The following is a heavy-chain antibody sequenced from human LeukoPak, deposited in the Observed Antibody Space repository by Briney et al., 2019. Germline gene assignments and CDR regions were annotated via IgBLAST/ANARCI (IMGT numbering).Heavy chain of an antibody. CDR2: ISSSGSTI. D-gene: IGHD3-10*01. CDR1: GFTFSSYE. Sequence: GGSLRLSCAASGFTFSSYEMNWVRQAPGKGLEWVSYISSSGSTIYYADSVKGRFTISRDNAKNSLYLQMSSLRAEDTAVYYCAVVQGVILVYWGQGTLVTVSS. V-gene: IGHV3-48*03. CDR3: AVVQGVILVY. J-gene: IGHJ4*02.